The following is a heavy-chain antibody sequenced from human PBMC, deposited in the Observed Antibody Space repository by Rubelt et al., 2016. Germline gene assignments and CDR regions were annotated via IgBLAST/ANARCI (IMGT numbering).Heavy chain of an antibody. V-gene: IGHV3-11*04. CDR2: ISSSGSTI. J-gene: IGHJ6*02. D-gene: IGHD4-17*01. Sequence: AASGFTFSDYYMSWIRRAPGKGLEWVSYISSSGSTIYYADSVKGRFTISRDNAKNSLYLQMNSLRAEDTAVYYCARVILPSRYGDYYYYYGMDVWGQGTTVTVSS. CDR3: ARVILPSRYGDYYYYYGMDV. CDR1: GFTFSDYY.